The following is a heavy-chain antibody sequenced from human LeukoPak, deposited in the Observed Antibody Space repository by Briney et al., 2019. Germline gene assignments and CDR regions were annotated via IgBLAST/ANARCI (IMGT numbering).Heavy chain of an antibody. D-gene: IGHD2-2*01. Sequence: GGSLRLSCAASGFTFSSYWMHWVRQAPGKGLEWVSGITWHSGSVGYADSVQGRFTISRDNAKNSLYLQMDSLRAEDMALYYCAKDQKRKDIVLVPSAMDYWGQGTLVTVSS. CDR3: AKDQKRKDIVLVPSAMDY. CDR2: ITWHSGSV. CDR1: GFTFSSYW. J-gene: IGHJ4*02. V-gene: IGHV3-9*03.